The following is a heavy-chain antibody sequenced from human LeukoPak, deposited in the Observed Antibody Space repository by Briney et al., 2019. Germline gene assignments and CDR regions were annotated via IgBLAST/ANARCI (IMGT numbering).Heavy chain of an antibody. Sequence: GGSLRLSRAASGFTFSSYAMSWVRQAPGKGLEWVSAISGSGGSTYYADSVKGRFTISRDNSKNTLYLQMNSLRAEDTAVYYCARGPPSRWFHYWGQGTLVTVSS. CDR3: ARGPPSRWFHY. D-gene: IGHD6-13*01. CDR1: GFTFSSYA. CDR2: ISGSGGST. V-gene: IGHV3-23*01. J-gene: IGHJ4*02.